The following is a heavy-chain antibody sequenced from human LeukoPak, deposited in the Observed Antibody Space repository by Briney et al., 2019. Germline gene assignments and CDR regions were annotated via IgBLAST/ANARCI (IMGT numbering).Heavy chain of an antibody. Sequence: GGSLRLSCAASGFTFSRYSMHWVRQAPGKGLEFVSAISTNGHSTYYANSVKGRFTISRDNSKNTLYLQMGSLRAEDMAVYYCARGGSGNWNAPFDYWGQGTLVTVSS. J-gene: IGHJ4*02. D-gene: IGHD1-1*01. CDR1: GFTFSRYS. CDR2: ISTNGHST. V-gene: IGHV3-64*01. CDR3: ARGGSGNWNAPFDY.